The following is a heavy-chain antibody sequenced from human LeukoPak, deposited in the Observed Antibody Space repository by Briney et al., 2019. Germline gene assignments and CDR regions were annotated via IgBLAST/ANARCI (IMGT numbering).Heavy chain of an antibody. CDR1: GFIFSNYN. V-gene: IGHV3-48*01. Sequence: PGGSLRLSCAASGFIFSNYNMNWVRQTPGKGLEWLSYISSSSGTIYYADSVKGRFTISGDNAKNSLYLQMNSLRAKDTAVYYCARALGYSYGYAVDYWGQGTLVTVSS. CDR3: ARALGYSYGYAVDY. CDR2: ISSSSGTI. J-gene: IGHJ4*02. D-gene: IGHD5-18*01.